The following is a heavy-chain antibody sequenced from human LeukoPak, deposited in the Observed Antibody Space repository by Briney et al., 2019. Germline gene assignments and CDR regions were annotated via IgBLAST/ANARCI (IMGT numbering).Heavy chain of an antibody. CDR2: MNPNSGNT. J-gene: IGHJ4*02. CDR3: ATRSGWYDTYYFDY. Sequence: ASVKVSCKASGYTFTSYDINWVRQATGQGLEWVGWMNPNSGNTNYAQKLQGRVTMTTDTSTSTAYMELRRLRSDDTAVYYCATRSGWYDTYYFDYWGQGTLVTVSS. CDR1: GYTFTSYD. V-gene: IGHV1-18*01. D-gene: IGHD6-19*01.